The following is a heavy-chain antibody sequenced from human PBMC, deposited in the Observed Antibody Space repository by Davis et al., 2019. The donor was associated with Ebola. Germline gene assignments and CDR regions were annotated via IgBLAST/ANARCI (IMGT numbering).Heavy chain of an antibody. J-gene: IGHJ6*02. CDR3: ARARMRGSSSWYRYYGMDV. D-gene: IGHD6-13*01. Sequence: SETLSLTCAVYGGSFSGYYWSWIRQPPGKGLEWIGEINHSGSTNYNPSLKSRVTISVDTSKNQFSLKLSSVTAADTAVYYCARARMRGSSSWYRYYGMDVWGQGTTVTVSS. V-gene: IGHV4-34*01. CDR2: INHSGST. CDR1: GGSFSGYY.